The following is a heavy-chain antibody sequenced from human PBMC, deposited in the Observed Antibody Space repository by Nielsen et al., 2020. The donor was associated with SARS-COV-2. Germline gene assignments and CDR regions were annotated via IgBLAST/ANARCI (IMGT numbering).Heavy chain of an antibody. J-gene: IGHJ2*01. CDR1: GFTFSSYG. V-gene: IGHV3-33*01. Sequence: GESLKISCAASGFTFSSYGMHWVRQAPGKGLEWVAVIWYDGSNKYYADSVKGRFTISRDNSKNTLYLQMNSLRAEDTAVYYCARTRDIVVVPAATTDWYFDLWGRGTLVTVSS. CDR3: ARTRDIVVVPAATTDWYFDL. CDR2: IWYDGSNK. D-gene: IGHD2-2*01.